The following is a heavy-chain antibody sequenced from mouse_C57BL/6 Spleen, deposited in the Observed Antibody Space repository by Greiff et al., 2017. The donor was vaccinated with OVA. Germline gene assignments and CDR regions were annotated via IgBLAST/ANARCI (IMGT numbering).Heavy chain of an antibody. CDR2: INPSNGGT. D-gene: IGHD1-1*01. CDR1: GYTFTSYW. V-gene: IGHV1-53*01. J-gene: IGHJ2*01. CDR3: ARGGDTTVVKLDLYYFDY. Sequence: QVQLQQPGTELVKPGASVKLSCKASGYTFTSYWMHWVKQRPGQGLEWIGNINPSNGGTNYNEKFKSKATLTVDKSSSTAYMQLSSLTSEDSAVYYCARGGDTTVVKLDLYYFDYWGQGTTLTVSS.